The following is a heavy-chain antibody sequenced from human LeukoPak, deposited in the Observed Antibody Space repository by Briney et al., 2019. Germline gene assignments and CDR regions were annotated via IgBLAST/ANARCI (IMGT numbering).Heavy chain of an antibody. J-gene: IGHJ3*02. D-gene: IGHD1-26*01. CDR1: GGTFNSYA. V-gene: IGHV1-69*04. CDR3: ARGSGSHRMDDAFDI. Sequence: ASVKVSCKASGGTFNSYAISWVRQAPGQGLEWMGRIIPIFGIANYAQKFQGRVTITADKSTSTAYMELSSLRSEDTAVYYCARGSGSHRMDDAFDIWGQGTMVTVSS. CDR2: IIPIFGIA.